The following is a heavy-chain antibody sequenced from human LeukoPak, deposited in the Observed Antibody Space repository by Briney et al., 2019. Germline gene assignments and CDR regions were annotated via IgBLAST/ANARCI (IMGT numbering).Heavy chain of an antibody. CDR3: VQDSYAISSSGSTFAS. CDR1: GFTVSSNY. CDR2: ITSNSGYV. V-gene: IGHV3-9*03. Sequence: GGSLRLSCAASGFTVSSNYMSWVRQAPGKGLEWVSSITSNSGYVAYADSVKGRFSISRDYAKNSLYLQMNSLRTEDMAVYYCVQDSYAISSSGSTFASWGQGTLVTVSS. D-gene: IGHD2-2*01. J-gene: IGHJ4*02.